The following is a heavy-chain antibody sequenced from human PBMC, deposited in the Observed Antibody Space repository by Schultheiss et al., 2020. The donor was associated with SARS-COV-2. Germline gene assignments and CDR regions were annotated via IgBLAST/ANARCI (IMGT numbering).Heavy chain of an antibody. D-gene: IGHD4-17*01. J-gene: IGHJ6*02. CDR1: GYTFTGYY. CDR3: AREGTVNEDNPYGMDV. V-gene: IGHV1-2*06. Sequence: ASVKVSCKASGYTFTGYYMHWVRQAPGQGLEWMGRINPNSGGTNYAQKLQGRVTMTTDTSTSTAYMELRSLRSDDTAVYYCAREGTVNEDNPYGMDVWGQGTTVTVAS. CDR2: INPNSGGT.